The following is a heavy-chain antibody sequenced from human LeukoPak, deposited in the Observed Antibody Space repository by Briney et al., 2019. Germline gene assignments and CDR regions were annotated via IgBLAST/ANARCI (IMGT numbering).Heavy chain of an antibody. CDR3: TSRMAATGANWFDP. J-gene: IGHJ5*02. V-gene: IGHV3-49*03. D-gene: IGHD6-13*01. CDR2: IRSKAYGGTT. Sequence: GGSLRLSGTASGFTFADYAMSWFRQAPGKGLEWVGFIRSKAYGGTTEYAASVKGSFTISRDDSQSIAYLQVNSLKTEDTAVYHCTSRMAATGANWFDPWGQGTLVTVSS. CDR1: GFTFADYA.